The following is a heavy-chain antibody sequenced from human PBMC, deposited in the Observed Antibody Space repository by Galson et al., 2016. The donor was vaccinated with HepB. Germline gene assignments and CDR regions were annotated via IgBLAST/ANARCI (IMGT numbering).Heavy chain of an antibody. J-gene: IGHJ4*02. CDR1: GFTFSSYS. CDR2: ISSDGNFK. CDR3: ATEAFRVVATTADF. Sequence: SLRLSCAASGFTFSSYSLHWVRQAPGKGLEWVAAISSDGNFKYYADSVKGRFTISRDNSKNTLYLQMSSLTAEDTAVYYCATEAFRVVATTADFWGQGTLVTVSS. D-gene: IGHD5-12*01. V-gene: IGHV3-30-3*01.